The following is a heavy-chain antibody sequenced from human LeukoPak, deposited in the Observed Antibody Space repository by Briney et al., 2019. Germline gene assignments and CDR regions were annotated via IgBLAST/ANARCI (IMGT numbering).Heavy chain of an antibody. CDR3: ARHPYDSSGYYGDSYFDY. Sequence: PSETLSLTCTVSGGSISSYYWSWIRQPPGKGLEWIGYIYTSGSTNYNPSLKSRVTISVDTSKNQFSLKLSSVTAADTAVYYCARHPYDSSGYYGDSYFDYWGRGTLVTVSS. D-gene: IGHD3-22*01. J-gene: IGHJ4*02. V-gene: IGHV4-4*09. CDR2: IYTSGST. CDR1: GGSISSYY.